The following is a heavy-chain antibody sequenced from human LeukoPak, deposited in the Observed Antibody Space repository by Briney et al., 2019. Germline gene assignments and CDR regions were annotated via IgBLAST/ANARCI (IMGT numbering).Heavy chain of an antibody. CDR3: ARHSNSNWREVDY. Sequence: GGSLRLSCKASGFTFSNYWMLWVRQAPGKGLVWVSRINTDGSNTNYADSVKGRFTISRDNAKNTLYLQMNSLRAEDTAVYYCARHSNSNWREVDYWGQGTLVTVSS. CDR2: INTDGSNT. J-gene: IGHJ4*02. V-gene: IGHV3-74*01. CDR1: GFTFSNYW. D-gene: IGHD6-13*01.